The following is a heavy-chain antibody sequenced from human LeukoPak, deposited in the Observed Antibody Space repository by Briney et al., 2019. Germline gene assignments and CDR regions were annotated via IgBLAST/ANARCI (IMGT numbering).Heavy chain of an antibody. CDR1: GGSISSGGYY. CDR3: ARRRRYYYDNSGYYFDH. D-gene: IGHD3-22*01. CDR2: ISDSGRT. J-gene: IGHJ4*02. Sequence: SETLSLTCTVSGGSISSGGYYWSWIRQHPGKGLEWIGYISDSGRTIYNPSVKSRVTISVDMSENQFSLNVTSVTAADTAVYYCARRRRYYYDNSGYYFDHWGPGTLVTVSS. V-gene: IGHV4-31*03.